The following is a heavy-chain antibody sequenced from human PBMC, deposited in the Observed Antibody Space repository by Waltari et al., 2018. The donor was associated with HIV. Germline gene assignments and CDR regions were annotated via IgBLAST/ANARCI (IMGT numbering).Heavy chain of an antibody. CDR2: INYSGST. J-gene: IGHJ4*02. CDR1: GGSFSGYY. V-gene: IGHV4-34*01. D-gene: IGHD3-22*01. Sequence: QVQLQQWGAGLLQPSETLSLTCAVSGGSFSGYYGSWIRQPPGKGLEWIGEINYSGSTKYNPSLKSRVTISLDTSKKQFSLRLRSVTAADTAVYFCARGGYYDTTGYYVNWGQGNLVTVSS. CDR3: ARGGYYDTTGYYVN.